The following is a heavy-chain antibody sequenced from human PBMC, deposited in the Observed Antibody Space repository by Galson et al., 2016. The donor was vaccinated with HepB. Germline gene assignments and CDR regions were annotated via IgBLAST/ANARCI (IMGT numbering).Heavy chain of an antibody. V-gene: IGHV3-74*01. CDR1: GLTFSKYW. J-gene: IGHJ4*02. CDR2: INSDGSSR. D-gene: IGHD3-22*01. CDR3: ATLFSSDSRSDY. Sequence: SLRLSCAASGLTFSKYWMHWVRHGPGKGLVWVASINSDGSSRSHADSVKGRFTISRDNAKNTLYLQMNSLRAEDTAEYFCATLFSSDSRSDYGGQGTQVTVSS.